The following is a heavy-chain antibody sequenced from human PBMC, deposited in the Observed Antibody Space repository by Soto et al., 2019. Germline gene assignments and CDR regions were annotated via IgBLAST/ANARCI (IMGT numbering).Heavy chain of an antibody. V-gene: IGHV4-30-2*01. CDR3: ARAGSYGSGSYADWFDP. CDR1: GGSISSGGYS. Sequence: PSETLSLTCAVSGGSISSGGYSWSWIRQPPGKGLEWIGYIYHSGSTYYNPSLKSRVTISVDRSKNQFSLKLSSVTAADTAVYYCARAGSYGSGSYADWFDPWGQGTLVTVSS. D-gene: IGHD3-10*01. CDR2: IYHSGST. J-gene: IGHJ5*02.